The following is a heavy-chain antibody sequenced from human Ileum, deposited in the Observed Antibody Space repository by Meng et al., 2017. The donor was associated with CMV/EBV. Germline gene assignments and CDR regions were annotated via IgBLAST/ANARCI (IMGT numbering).Heavy chain of an antibody. V-gene: IGHV6-1*01. CDR3: ARGESSSLDY. D-gene: IGHD6-13*01. J-gene: IGHJ4*02. CDR1: GDSVSGNSVA. CDR2: TYYRSRWYN. Sequence: GPGLGKPSRTLSHTGASSGDSVSGNSVAWNWVRQSPSGGLEWLGRTYYRSRWYNDYAESVKSRITINPDTSTNQFSLDLSSVTPEDTAIYYCARGESSSLDYWGQGTLVTVSS.